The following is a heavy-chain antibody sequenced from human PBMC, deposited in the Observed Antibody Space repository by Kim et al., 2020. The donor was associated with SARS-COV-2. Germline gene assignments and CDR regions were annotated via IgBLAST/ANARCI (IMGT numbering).Heavy chain of an antibody. D-gene: IGHD2-2*01. CDR2: ISYDGSNK. CDR1: GFTFSSYG. CDR3: AKDWIYCSSTSCYAAGM. J-gene: IGHJ6*01. V-gene: IGHV3-30*18. Sequence: GGSLRLSCAASGFTFSSYGMHWVRQAPGKGLEWVAVISYDGSNKYYADSVKGRFTISRDNSKNTLYLQMNSLRAEVTAVYYCAKDWIYCSSTSCYAAGM.